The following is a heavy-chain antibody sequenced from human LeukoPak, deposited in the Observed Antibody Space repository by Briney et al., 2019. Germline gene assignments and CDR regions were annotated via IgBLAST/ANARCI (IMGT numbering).Heavy chain of an antibody. D-gene: IGHD6-19*01. J-gene: IGHJ4*02. CDR1: GGSISSYY. CDR2: IYTSGST. V-gene: IGHV4-4*07. Sequence: SETLSLTCTGFGGSISSYYWSWIRQPAGKGLEWIGRIYTSGSTNYNPSHKSRVTMSVDTSKNQFSLKLSSVTAADTAVYYCARDRVAVAGTEIDYWGQGTLVTVSS. CDR3: ARDRVAVAGTEIDY.